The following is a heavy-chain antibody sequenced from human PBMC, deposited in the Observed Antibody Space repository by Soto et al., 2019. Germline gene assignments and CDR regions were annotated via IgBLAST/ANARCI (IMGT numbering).Heavy chain of an antibody. J-gene: IGHJ6*03. CDR1: GFTFSSYS. CDR2: ISSSSSYI. Sequence: PGGSLRLSCAASGFTFSSYSMNWVRQAPGKGLEWVSSISSSSSYIYYADSVKGRFTISRDNAKNSLYLQMNSLRAEDTAVYYCAREGDSSSSVRRLYYYYYYMDVWGKGTTVTVSS. CDR3: AREGDSSSSVRRLYYYYYYMDV. D-gene: IGHD6-6*01. V-gene: IGHV3-21*01.